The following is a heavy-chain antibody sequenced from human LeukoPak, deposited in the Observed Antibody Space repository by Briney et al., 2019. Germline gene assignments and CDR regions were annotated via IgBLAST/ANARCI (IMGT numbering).Heavy chain of an antibody. CDR1: GGSISSGDYY. CDR3: ARRDCSGGSCYSSSYYYYYYYMDV. V-gene: IGHV4-30-4*08. D-gene: IGHD2-15*01. J-gene: IGHJ6*03. Sequence: SQTLSLTCTVSGGSISSGDYYWSWIRQPPGKGLEWIGEINHSGSTNYNPSLKSRVTISVDTSKNQFSLKLSSVTAADTAVYYCARRDCSGGSCYSSSYYYYYYYMDVWGKGTTVTVSS. CDR2: INHSGST.